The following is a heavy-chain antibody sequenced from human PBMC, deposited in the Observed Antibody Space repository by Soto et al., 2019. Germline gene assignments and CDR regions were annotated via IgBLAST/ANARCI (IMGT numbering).Heavy chain of an antibody. CDR1: GFTFSSYA. D-gene: IGHD3-10*01. CDR3: AKDVVFMARGDYYGMDV. V-gene: IGHV3-23*01. Sequence: PGGSLRLSCAASGFTFSSYAMSWVRQAPGKGLEWVSAISGSGGSTYYADSVKGRFTISRDNSKNTLYLQMNSLRAEDTAVYYCAKDVVFMARGDYYGMDVWGQGTTVTVSS. J-gene: IGHJ6*02. CDR2: ISGSGGST.